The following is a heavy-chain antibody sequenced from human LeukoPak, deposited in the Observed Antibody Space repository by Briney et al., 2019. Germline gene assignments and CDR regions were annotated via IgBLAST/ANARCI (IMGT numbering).Heavy chain of an antibody. D-gene: IGHD2-15*01. CDR3: ARQGPYSQHDY. Sequence: SSETLSLTCTVSGGSISSSSYYWGWIRQPPGKGLEWIGSIYYSGSTYYNPSLKSRVTISVDTSKNQFSLKLSSVTAADTAVYYCARQGPYSQHDYWGQGTLVTVSS. CDR2: IYYSGST. J-gene: IGHJ4*02. CDR1: GGSISSSSYY. V-gene: IGHV4-39*01.